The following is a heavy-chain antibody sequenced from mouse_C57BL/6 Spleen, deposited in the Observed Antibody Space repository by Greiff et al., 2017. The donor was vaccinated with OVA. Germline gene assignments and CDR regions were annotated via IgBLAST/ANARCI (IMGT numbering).Heavy chain of an antibody. CDR2: ISYDGSN. Sequence: ESGPGLVKPSQSLSLTCSVTGYSITSGYYWNWIRQFPGNKLEWMGYISYDGSNNYNPSLKNRISITRDTSKNQFFLKLNSVTTEDTATYYCARDNDYDGGVDCWGQGTTLTVSS. J-gene: IGHJ2*01. V-gene: IGHV3-6*01. CDR3: ARDNDYDGGVDC. D-gene: IGHD2-4*01. CDR1: GYSITSGYY.